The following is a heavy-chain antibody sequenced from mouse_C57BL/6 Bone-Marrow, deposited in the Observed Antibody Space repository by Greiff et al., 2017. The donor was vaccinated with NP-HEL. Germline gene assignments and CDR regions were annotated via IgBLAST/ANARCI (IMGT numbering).Heavy chain of an antibody. CDR1: GYTFTSYW. CDR2: IDPSDSYT. V-gene: IGHV1-69*01. CDR3: AMGCYGSSPFAY. D-gene: IGHD1-1*01. Sequence: QVQLQQPGAELVMPGASVKLSCKASGYTFTSYWMHWVKQRPGQGLEWIGEIDPSDSYTNYNQKFKGKSTLTVDKSSSTAYMQLSSLTSEDSAVYYCAMGCYGSSPFAYWGQGTLVTVSA. J-gene: IGHJ3*01.